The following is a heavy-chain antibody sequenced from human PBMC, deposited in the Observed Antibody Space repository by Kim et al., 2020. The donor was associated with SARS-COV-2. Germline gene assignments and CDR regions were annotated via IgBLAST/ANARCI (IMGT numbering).Heavy chain of an antibody. J-gene: IGHJ6*02. CDR1: GGSFSGYY. D-gene: IGHD3-9*01. Sequence: SETLSLTCAVYGGSFSGYYWSWIRQPPGKGLEWIGEINHSGSTNYNPSLKSRVTISVDTSKNQFSLKLSSVTAADTAVYYCARGGRTTIFSRSSYYYGMDVWGQGTTVTVSS. V-gene: IGHV4-34*01. CDR2: INHSGST. CDR3: ARGGRTTIFSRSSYYYGMDV.